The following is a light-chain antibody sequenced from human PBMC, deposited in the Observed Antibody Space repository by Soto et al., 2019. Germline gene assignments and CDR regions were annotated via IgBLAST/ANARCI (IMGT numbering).Light chain of an antibody. CDR1: QTVISDY. Sequence: EIVLTQSPGTLSLSPGDRATLSCRASQTVISDYVAWYQQKPGQAPRLLISGASNRATGIPDRFSGSGSGTDFPLTISRLEPEDFGMYYCQQYGGSPLVTFGGGTKVEIK. CDR3: QQYGGSPLVT. V-gene: IGKV3-20*01. J-gene: IGKJ4*01. CDR2: GAS.